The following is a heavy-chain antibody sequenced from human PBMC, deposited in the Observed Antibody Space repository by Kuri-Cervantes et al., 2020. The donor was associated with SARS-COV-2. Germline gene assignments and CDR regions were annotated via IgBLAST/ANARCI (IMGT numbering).Heavy chain of an antibody. CDR2: ISAYNGNT. CDR1: GYTFTSYG. CDR3: TRGEAVAGTGNSGYEGYFDY. V-gene: IGHV1-18*01. D-gene: IGHD6-19*01. J-gene: IGHJ4*02. Sequence: ASVKVSCKASGYTFTSYGISWVRQAPGQGLEWMGWISAYNGNTNYAQKLQGRVTMTTDTSTSTAYMELRSLRSEDTAVYYCTRGEAVAGTGNSGYEGYFDYWGQGTRVNGAS.